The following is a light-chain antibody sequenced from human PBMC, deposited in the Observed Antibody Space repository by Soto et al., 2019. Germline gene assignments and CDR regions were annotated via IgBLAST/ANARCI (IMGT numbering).Light chain of an antibody. CDR2: SAS. CDR3: QQSYSTPWT. V-gene: IGKV1-39*01. CDR1: QTISTY. J-gene: IGKJ1*01. Sequence: IQMPQFPSSLSASVGDRVTIPCRASQTISTYLNWYQQQSGKAPKLLIYSASTLQSGVPSRFSGSGSGTDFTLTISSLQPEDFATYYCQQSYSTPWTFGQGTKVDIK.